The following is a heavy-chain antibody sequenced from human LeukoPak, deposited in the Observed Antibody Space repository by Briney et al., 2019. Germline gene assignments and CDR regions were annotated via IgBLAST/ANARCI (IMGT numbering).Heavy chain of an antibody. D-gene: IGHD1-26*01. CDR3: ARVSSGSYDY. J-gene: IGHJ4*02. CDR2: IIPIFGTA. V-gene: IGHV1-69*13. Sequence: EASVKVSCKASGGTFSSYAISWVRQAPGQGLEWMGGIIPIFGTANYAQKFQGRVTITADESTSTAYMEPSSLRSEDAAVYYCARVSSGSYDYWGQGTLVTVSS. CDR1: GGTFSSYA.